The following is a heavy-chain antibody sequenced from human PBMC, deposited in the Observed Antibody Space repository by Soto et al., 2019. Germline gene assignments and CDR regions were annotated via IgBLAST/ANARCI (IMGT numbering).Heavy chain of an antibody. CDR1: GYTFTSYY. CDR3: ARDRAIAAAGSRQVAFYI. D-gene: IGHD6-13*01. CDR2: INPSGGST. Sequence: QLQLVQSGAEVKKPGASVKVSCKASGYTFTSYYMHWVRQAPGQGIEWMGIINPSGGSTSYAPKVAGRVTIPRDTSTSTVYMELSILRSEDTALYYCARDRAIAAAGSRQVAFYIWCQGTMVTVSS. V-gene: IGHV1-46*01. J-gene: IGHJ3*02.